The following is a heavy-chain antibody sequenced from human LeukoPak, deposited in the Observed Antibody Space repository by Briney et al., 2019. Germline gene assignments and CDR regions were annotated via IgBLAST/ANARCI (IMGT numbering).Heavy chain of an antibody. Sequence: SETLSLTCAVHGGSFSGYYWSWIRQPPGKGLEWIGEINHSGSTNYNPSLKSRVTISVDTSKNQFSLRLSSVTAADTAVYYCARGRDSRGYQFMGFDSWGQGTLVTVSS. D-gene: IGHD3-22*01. CDR3: ARGRDSRGYQFMGFDS. V-gene: IGHV4-34*01. J-gene: IGHJ4*02. CDR2: INHSGST. CDR1: GGSFSGYY.